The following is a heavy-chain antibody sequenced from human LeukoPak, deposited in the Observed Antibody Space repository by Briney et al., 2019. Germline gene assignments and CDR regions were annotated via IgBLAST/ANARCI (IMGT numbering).Heavy chain of an antibody. Sequence: SETLSLTCTVSGGSISSGAYYWSWIRQHPGKGLEWIGYIYYSGSTYYNPSLKSQVTISVDTSKNQFSLKLSSVTAADTAVYYCARALCGGDCYAFDIWGQGTMVTVSS. CDR3: ARALCGGDCYAFDI. D-gene: IGHD2-21*02. J-gene: IGHJ3*02. V-gene: IGHV4-31*01. CDR1: GGSISSGAYY. CDR2: IYYSGST.